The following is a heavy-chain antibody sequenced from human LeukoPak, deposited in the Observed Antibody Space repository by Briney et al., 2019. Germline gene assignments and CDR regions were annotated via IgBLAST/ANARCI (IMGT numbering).Heavy chain of an antibody. V-gene: IGHV3-23*01. CDR3: AKDFRIGYSAHFDY. CDR2: IYENGGTT. CDR1: EFTFRSHA. D-gene: IGHD2-21*01. J-gene: IGHJ4*02. Sequence: GGSLRLSCVGSEFTFRSHAMSWVRQAPGKGLEFVSGIYENGGTTYYADSVKGRFSISRDNSKNTLYLQMDSLRGEDTAVYYCAKDFRIGYSAHFDYWGQGALVTVSS.